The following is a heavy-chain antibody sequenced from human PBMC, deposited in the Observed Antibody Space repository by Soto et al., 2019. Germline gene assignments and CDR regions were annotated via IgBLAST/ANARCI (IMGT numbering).Heavy chain of an antibody. CDR1: GDSVYSRPHS. CDR2: IFYSGTT. V-gene: IGHV4-31*03. Sequence: QVQLQESGPGLLKPTQTLSLTCTVSGDSVYSRPHSWTWLRQLPDRSLEYIGYIFYSGTTHYNPHLKDRVTISLDTSKNQFYLSLTSVTAADTAVYYCAGPTSYFEYWGQGPLVNVSS. CDR3: AGPTSYFEY. J-gene: IGHJ4*02.